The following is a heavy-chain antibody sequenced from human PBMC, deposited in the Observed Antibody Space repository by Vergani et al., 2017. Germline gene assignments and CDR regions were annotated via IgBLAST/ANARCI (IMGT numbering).Heavy chain of an antibody. CDR1: GFTFSSYA. V-gene: IGHV3-23*01. D-gene: IGHD3-22*01. J-gene: IGHJ1*01. CDR3: AKDPSYYDRP. Sequence: EVQLLASGGGLVQPGGSLRLSCAASGFTFSSYAMSWVRQAPGKGLEWVSAISGSGVGTYYADSVKGRFTISGDNSKNTLYLQMNSLRAEDTAVYYCAKDPSYYDRPWGQGTLVTVSS. CDR2: ISGSGVGT.